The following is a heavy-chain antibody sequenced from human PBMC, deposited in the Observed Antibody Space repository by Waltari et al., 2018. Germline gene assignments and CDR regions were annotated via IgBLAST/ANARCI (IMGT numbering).Heavy chain of an antibody. CDR3: ARSIAVSGARFDF. CDR1: GYTFSSYP. D-gene: IGHD6-19*01. CDR2: INVGNNNT. J-gene: IGHJ4*02. Sequence: QVLLVQSGAEVKKPGASVKVSCKASGYTFSSYPMHWLRQAPGQRLEWMGWINVGNNNTKYSQKFQDRVTIIRDTSASTAFLELTSLTSEDTAVYYCARSIAVSGARFDFWGQGTLVTVSS. V-gene: IGHV1-3*01.